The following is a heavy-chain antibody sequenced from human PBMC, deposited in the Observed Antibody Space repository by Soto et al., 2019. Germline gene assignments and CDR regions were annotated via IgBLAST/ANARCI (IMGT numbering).Heavy chain of an antibody. CDR1: GFTFSDYY. CDR3: ARSGDNFNVLDY. D-gene: IGHD1-1*01. J-gene: IGHJ4*02. CDR2: SSNSGTFA. V-gene: IGHV3-11*06. Sequence: QVHLVESGGGLVKPGGSLRLSCAASGFTFSDYYMSWVRQAPGRGLEWISYSSNSGTFARYATSVKGRFSISRDNATNSLYLETNSLRVEDRVVYYCARSGDNFNVLDYWGQGTPVTVSS.